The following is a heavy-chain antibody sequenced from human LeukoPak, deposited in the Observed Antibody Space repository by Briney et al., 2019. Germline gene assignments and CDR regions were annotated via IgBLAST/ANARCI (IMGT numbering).Heavy chain of an antibody. Sequence: ASVKVSCKASGYTFTSYGISWVRQAPGQGLEWMGWISAYNGNTNYAQKLQGRVTMTTDTSTSTAYMELRSLRSDDTAVYYCARDPGGTIFGVPYPPDYWGQGTLDTVSS. CDR3: ARDPGGTIFGVPYPPDY. D-gene: IGHD3-3*01. CDR2: ISAYNGNT. CDR1: GYTFTSYG. V-gene: IGHV1-18*01. J-gene: IGHJ4*02.